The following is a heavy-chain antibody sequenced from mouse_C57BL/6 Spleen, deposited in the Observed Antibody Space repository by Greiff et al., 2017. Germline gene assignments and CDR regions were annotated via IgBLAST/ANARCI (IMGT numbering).Heavy chain of an antibody. CDR2: IDPNSGGT. CDR1: GYTFTSYW. V-gene: IGHV1-72*01. J-gene: IGHJ1*03. CDR3: ARSTTALRDWYFDV. Sequence: QVHVKQPGAELVKPGASVKLSCKASGYTFTSYWMHWVKQRPGRGLEWIGRIDPNSGGTKYNEKFKSKATLTVDQPSSTAYMQLSSLTSEDSAVYYCARSTTALRDWYFDVWGTGTTVTVSS. D-gene: IGHD1-2*01.